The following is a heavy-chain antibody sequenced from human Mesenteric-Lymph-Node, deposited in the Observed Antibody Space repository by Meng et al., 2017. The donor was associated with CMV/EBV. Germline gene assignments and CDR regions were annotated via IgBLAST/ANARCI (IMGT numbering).Heavy chain of an antibody. V-gene: IGHV1-3*01. CDR2: INAGNGNT. D-gene: IGHD3-10*01. CDR3: ARNYYGSGSYYMAGYFDL. Sequence: FTSYAMHWVRQAPGQRLEWMGWINAGNGNTKYSQKFQGRVTITRDTSASTAYMELSSLRSEDTAVYYCARNYYGSGSYYMAGYFDLWGRGTLVTVSS. CDR1: FTSYA. J-gene: IGHJ2*01.